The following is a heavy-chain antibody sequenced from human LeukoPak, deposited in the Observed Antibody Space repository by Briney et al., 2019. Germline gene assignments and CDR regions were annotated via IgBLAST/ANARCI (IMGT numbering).Heavy chain of an antibody. CDR2: ISYDGSNK. J-gene: IGHJ4*02. D-gene: IGHD3-22*01. CDR1: GFTFSSYA. CDR3: AREVYYYDSSGYYFDY. V-gene: IGHV3-30*04. Sequence: PGRSLRLSCAASGFTFSSYAMHWVRQAPGKELEWVAVISYDGSNKYYADSVKGRLTISRDNSKNTLYLQMNSLRAEDTAVYYCAREVYYYDSSGYYFDYWGQGTLVTVSS.